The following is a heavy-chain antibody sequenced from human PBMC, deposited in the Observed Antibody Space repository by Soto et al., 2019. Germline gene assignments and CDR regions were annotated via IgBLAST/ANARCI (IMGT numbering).Heavy chain of an antibody. V-gene: IGHV1-2*04. CDR2: INPNSGGT. CDR3: ARLKRGYSYGSDYYYGMDV. J-gene: IGHJ6*02. Sequence: ASVKVSCKASGYTFTGYYMHWVRQAPGQGLEWMGWINPNSGGTNYAQKFQGWVTMTRDTSISTAYMELSRLRSDDTAVYYCARLKRGYSYGSDYYYGMDVWGQGTTVTVSS. CDR1: GYTFTGYY. D-gene: IGHD5-18*01.